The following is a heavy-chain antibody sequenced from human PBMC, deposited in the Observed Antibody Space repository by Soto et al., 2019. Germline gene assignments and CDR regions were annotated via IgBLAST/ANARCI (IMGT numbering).Heavy chain of an antibody. CDR1: GYSFTSYW. D-gene: IGHD4-17*01. Sequence: AESLKISCKGSGYSFTSYWIGRVRQMPGKGLEWMGIIYPGDSETRYSPSFQGRVTISADKSISTAYLLWSSLKASDTAIYYCARNYGGNCIAPFDYWGQGTLVTVSS. CDR3: ARNYGGNCIAPFDY. V-gene: IGHV5-51*01. J-gene: IGHJ4*02. CDR2: IYPGDSET.